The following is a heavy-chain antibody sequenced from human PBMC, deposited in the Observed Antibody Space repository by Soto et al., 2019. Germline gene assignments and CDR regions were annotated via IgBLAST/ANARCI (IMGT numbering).Heavy chain of an antibody. J-gene: IGHJ4*02. V-gene: IGHV4-30-4*01. CDR3: IREADTALVDY. D-gene: IGHD5-18*01. CDR2: VSYSGST. CDR1: GGSISSHDYY. Sequence: QLQESGPGLVKPSQTLSLTCTVSGGSISSHDYYWSWIRQPPGKGLEWIGFVSYSGSTYYNPSLQSRVNMSMDTSKNQFSLKLTSVTAADTAVYYCIREADTALVDYWGQGTLVTVSS.